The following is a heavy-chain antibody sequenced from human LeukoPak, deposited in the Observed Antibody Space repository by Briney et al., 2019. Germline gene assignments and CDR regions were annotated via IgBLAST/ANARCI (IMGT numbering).Heavy chain of an antibody. D-gene: IGHD6-6*01. Sequence: ASVKVSCKASGYTFTSYGISWVRQATGQGLEWMGWISGYNGNTNYAQKLQGRVAMTTDTSTSTAYMELRSLRSDDTAVYYCARRTYSSSSSIFDYWGQGTLVTVSS. J-gene: IGHJ4*02. CDR2: ISGYNGNT. CDR1: GYTFTSYG. CDR3: ARRTYSSSSSIFDY. V-gene: IGHV1-18*01.